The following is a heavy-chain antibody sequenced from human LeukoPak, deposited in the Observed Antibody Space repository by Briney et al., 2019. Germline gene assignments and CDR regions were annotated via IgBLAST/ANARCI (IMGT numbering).Heavy chain of an antibody. CDR1: GYTFTGYY. J-gene: IGHJ6*03. V-gene: IGHV1-2*02. Sequence: GASVKVSCKASGYTFTGYYMHWVRQAPGQGLEWMGWINPNSGVTNYAQKFQGRVTMTRDTSISTAYMELSRLRSDDTAVYYCARDDPYSSKYYMDVWAKGTTVTVSS. D-gene: IGHD6-19*01. CDR2: INPNSGVT. CDR3: ARDDPYSSKYYMDV.